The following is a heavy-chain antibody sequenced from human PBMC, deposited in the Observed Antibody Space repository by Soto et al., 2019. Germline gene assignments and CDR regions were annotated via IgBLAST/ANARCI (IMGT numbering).Heavy chain of an antibody. CDR1: GFTFSSYA. D-gene: IGHD4-17*01. CDR3: VKSDYHDAFDF. Sequence: PGGSLRLSCAASGFTFSSYAMSWVRQAPGKGLEWVAVITYDGTKKYYADSVQGRFIISRDTSQNTLFLQMSSLRAEDTAIYYCVKSDYHDAFDFWGQGTLVTVSS. V-gene: IGHV3-30*03. CDR2: ITYDGTKK. J-gene: IGHJ3*01.